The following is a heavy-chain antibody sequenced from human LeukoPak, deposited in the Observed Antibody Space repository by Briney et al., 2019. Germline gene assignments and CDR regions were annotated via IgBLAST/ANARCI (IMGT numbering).Heavy chain of an antibody. CDR1: GGTFSSYA. D-gene: IGHD4-17*01. CDR3: ARAMTTVTPEGGY. J-gene: IGHJ4*02. Sequence: GASVKVSCKASGGTFSSYAISWVRQAPGQGLEWMGRIIPILGIANYAQKFQGRVTITADKSTSTAYMELSSLRSEDTAVYYCARAMTTVTPEGGYWGQGTLVTVSS. CDR2: IIPILGIA. V-gene: IGHV1-69*04.